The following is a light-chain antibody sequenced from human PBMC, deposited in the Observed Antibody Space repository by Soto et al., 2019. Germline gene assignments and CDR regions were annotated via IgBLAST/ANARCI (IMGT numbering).Light chain of an antibody. CDR1: NSNLGAGYD. J-gene: IGLJ3*02. Sequence: QSVLTQPPSVSGAPGQRVTISCTGNNSNLGAGYDVHWYQRLPGAAPKLVIFGNRNRPSGVPERFSGSKSGTSASLAITGLQAEDEADYYCQAYDYSLTAVVFGGGTQLTVL. CDR2: GNR. CDR3: QAYDYSLTAVV. V-gene: IGLV1-40*01.